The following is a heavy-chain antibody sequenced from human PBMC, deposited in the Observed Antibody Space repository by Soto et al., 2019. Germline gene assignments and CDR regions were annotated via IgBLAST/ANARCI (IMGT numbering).Heavy chain of an antibody. CDR2: IDPSDSYT. D-gene: IGHD2-2*01. CDR1: GYSFTSYW. J-gene: IGHJ6*02. Sequence: PGESLKISCKGSGYSFTSYWISWVRQMPGKGLEWMGRIDPSDSYTNYSPSFQGHVTISADKSISTAYLQWSSLKASDTAMYYCARPPPHYCSSTSCYYYGMDVWGQGTTVTVPS. CDR3: ARPPPHYCSSTSCYYYGMDV. V-gene: IGHV5-10-1*01.